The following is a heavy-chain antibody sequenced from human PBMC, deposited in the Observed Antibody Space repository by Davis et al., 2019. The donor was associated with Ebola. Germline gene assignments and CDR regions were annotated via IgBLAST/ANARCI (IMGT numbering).Heavy chain of an antibody. CDR3: ARISEGWQLLEAEGFDP. D-gene: IGHD2-15*01. J-gene: IGHJ5*02. Sequence: GESLKTSCAASGFTFSSYAMHWVRQAPGKGLVWVAVISYDGSNKYYADPVKGRFTISRDNSRTTLYLQMNSQRAEDTAVYYCARISEGWQLLEAEGFDPWGQGTLVTVSS. CDR1: GFTFSSYA. CDR2: ISYDGSNK. V-gene: IGHV3-30*04.